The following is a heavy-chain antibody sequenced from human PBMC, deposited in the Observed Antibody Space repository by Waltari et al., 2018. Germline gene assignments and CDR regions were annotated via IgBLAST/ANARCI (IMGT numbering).Heavy chain of an antibody. CDR1: GGTFSSYT. CDR3: ARRGEGIAAAGTRDYFDY. J-gene: IGHJ4*02. D-gene: IGHD6-13*01. Sequence: QVQLVQSGAEVTKPGASVKVSCKVSGGTFSSYTISWVRQAPGHGLAWMGRIIPILGIANYAQKFQGRVTITADKSTSTAYMELSSLRSEDTAVYYCARRGEGIAAAGTRDYFDYWGQGTLVTVSS. CDR2: IIPILGIA. V-gene: IGHV1-69*02.